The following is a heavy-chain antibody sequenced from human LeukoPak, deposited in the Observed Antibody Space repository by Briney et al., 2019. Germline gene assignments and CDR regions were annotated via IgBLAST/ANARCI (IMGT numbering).Heavy chain of an antibody. J-gene: IGHJ4*02. Sequence: SETLSLTCTASGGSISSYYWSWIRQPPGKGLEWIGYIYYSGSTNYNPSLKSRVTISVDTSKNQFSLKLSSVTAADTAVYYCARAPDIVVVPAAYYFDYWGQGTLVTVSS. CDR1: GGSISSYY. V-gene: IGHV4-59*01. CDR2: IYYSGST. D-gene: IGHD2-2*01. CDR3: ARAPDIVVVPAAYYFDY.